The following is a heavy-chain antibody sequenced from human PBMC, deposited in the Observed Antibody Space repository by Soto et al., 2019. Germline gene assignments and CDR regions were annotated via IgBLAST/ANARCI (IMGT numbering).Heavy chain of an antibody. CDR3: ARAAGLY. Sequence: EVQLVESGGGLVQPGGSLRLSCAASGLTVSSNYMSWVRQAPGKGLYWLSVIYSDGTTYYGDSVKGRFTISRDNSKNTLYLQMTSLRAEDTAVYYCARAAGLYWGQGTLVRVSS. J-gene: IGHJ4*02. CDR2: IYSDGTT. D-gene: IGHD3-10*01. V-gene: IGHV3-66*01. CDR1: GLTVSSNY.